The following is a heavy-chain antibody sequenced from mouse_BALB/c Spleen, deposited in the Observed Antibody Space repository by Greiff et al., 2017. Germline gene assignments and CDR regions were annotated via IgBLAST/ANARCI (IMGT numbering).Heavy chain of an antibody. D-gene: IGHD1-1*01. J-gene: IGHJ1*01. CDR1: GFTFSSYT. CDR2: ISSGGSYT. V-gene: IGHV5-6-4*01. Sequence: EVKLVESGGGLVKPGGSLKLSCAASGFTFSSYTMSWVRQTPEKRLEWVATISSGGSYTYYPDSVKGRFTISRDNAKNTLYLQMSSLKSEDTAMYYCTRDPLYYYGSSYEYFDVWGAGTTVTVSS. CDR3: TRDPLYYYGSSYEYFDV.